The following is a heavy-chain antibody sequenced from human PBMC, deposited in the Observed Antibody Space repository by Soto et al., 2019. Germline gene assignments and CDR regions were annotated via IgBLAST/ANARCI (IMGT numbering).Heavy chain of an antibody. D-gene: IGHD2-21*01. CDR3: AKVLGDFHLDTSSPLFGGMDV. V-gene: IGHV3-23*01. Sequence: SGEGSGGTVRSSGRRWFRQTPCKWLPSVSAISGSVCSAYYSDSVKGRFTISRDNSQNPLCVQMNSLRAEDTAVYYCAKVLGDFHLDTSSPLFGGMDVWGTGPTVTAS. CDR2: ISGSVCSA. J-gene: IGHJ6*04. CDR1: GGTVRSSG.